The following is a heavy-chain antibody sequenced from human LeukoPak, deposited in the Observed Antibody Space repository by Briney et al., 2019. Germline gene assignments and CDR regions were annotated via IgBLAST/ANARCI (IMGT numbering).Heavy chain of an antibody. V-gene: IGHV5-51*01. D-gene: IGHD6-6*01. Sequence: GESLPISCKGSGYSFTSYWIGWVRQMPGKGLEWMGIIYPGDSDTRYSPSFQGQVTTSADKSISTAYLQWSSLKASDTAMYYCARTARPSDYYYGMDVWGQGTTVTVSS. CDR2: IYPGDSDT. CDR1: GYSFTSYW. J-gene: IGHJ6*02. CDR3: ARTARPSDYYYGMDV.